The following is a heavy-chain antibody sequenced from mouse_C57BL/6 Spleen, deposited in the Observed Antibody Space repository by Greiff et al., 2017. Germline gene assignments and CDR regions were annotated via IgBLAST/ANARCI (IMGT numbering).Heavy chain of an antibody. J-gene: IGHJ1*03. D-gene: IGHD1-1*01. CDR2: IDPSDSYT. CDR3: ARSTYYGSSDSWYFDV. CDR1: GYTFTSYW. V-gene: IGHV1-59*01. Sequence: QVQLQQPGAELVRPGTSVKLSCKASGYTFTSYWMHWVKQRPGQGLEWIGVIDPSDSYTNYNQKFKGKATLTVDTSSSTAYMPLSSLTSGDSAVYYCARSTYYGSSDSWYFDVWGTGTTVTVSS.